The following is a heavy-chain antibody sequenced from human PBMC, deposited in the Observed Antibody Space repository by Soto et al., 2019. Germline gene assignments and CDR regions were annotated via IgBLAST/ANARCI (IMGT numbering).Heavy chain of an antibody. J-gene: IGHJ4*02. V-gene: IGHV3-48*03. CDR1: GFTFSSYE. CDR2: ISSSGSTI. Sequence: GGSLRLSCAASGFTFSSYEMNWVRQAPGKGLEWVSYISSSGSTIYYADSVKGRFTISRDNAKNSLYLQMNSLRAEDTAVYYCARDPTDVDTAMPGGCDYWGQGTLVTVSS. CDR3: ARDPTDVDTAMPGGCDY. D-gene: IGHD5-18*01.